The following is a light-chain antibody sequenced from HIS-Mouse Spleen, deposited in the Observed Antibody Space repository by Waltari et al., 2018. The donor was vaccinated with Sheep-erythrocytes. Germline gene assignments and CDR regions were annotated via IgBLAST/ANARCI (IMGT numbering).Light chain of an antibody. CDR1: SSDVGSYNL. Sequence: QSALTQPASVSGSPGQSIPISCTGPSSDVGSYNLVSWYQQHPGKAPKLMIYEGSKRPSGVSNRFSGSKYGNTASLTISGLQAEDEADYYCCSYAGSSTPWVFGGGTKLTVL. CDR2: EGS. CDR3: CSYAGSSTPWV. V-gene: IGLV2-23*01. J-gene: IGLJ3*02.